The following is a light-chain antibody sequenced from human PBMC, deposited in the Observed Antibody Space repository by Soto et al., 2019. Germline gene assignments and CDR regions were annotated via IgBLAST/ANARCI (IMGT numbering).Light chain of an antibody. V-gene: IGKV3-20*01. CDR2: GAS. CDR1: QSVSSSY. Sequence: EIVMTQSPATLSVSPGERATLSCRASQSVSSSYLAWYQQKPGQAPRLLIYGASSRATGIPDRFSGSGSGTDFTLTISRLEPEDFAVYYCQQYGSSHRTFGQGTKVEIK. CDR3: QQYGSSHRT. J-gene: IGKJ1*01.